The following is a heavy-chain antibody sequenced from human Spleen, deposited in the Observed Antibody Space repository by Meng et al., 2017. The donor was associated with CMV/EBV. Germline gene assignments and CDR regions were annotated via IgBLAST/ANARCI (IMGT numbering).Heavy chain of an antibody. D-gene: IGHD3-16*01. CDR1: GFNFRSFA. CDR3: ARNYAGGTYGSYYYGMDV. CDR2: MSSDGSDT. Sequence: GESLKISCAASGFNFRSFALHWVRQAPGKGLEWVAIMSSDGSDTYYAVSVRGRFTISRDNSKNTLYLQMNSLRAEDTAVYYCARNYAGGTYGSYYYGMDVWGQGTTVTVSS. V-gene: IGHV3-30*04. J-gene: IGHJ6*02.